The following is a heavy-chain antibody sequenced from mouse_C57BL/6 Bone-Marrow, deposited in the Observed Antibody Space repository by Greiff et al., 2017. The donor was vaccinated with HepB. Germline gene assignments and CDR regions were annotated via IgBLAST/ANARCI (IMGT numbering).Heavy chain of an antibody. V-gene: IGHV5-15*01. D-gene: IGHD1-1*01. CDR3: ARGGGSSPDWYFDV. CDR2: ISNLAYSI. J-gene: IGHJ1*03. Sequence: EVLLVESGGGLVQPGGSLKLSCAASGFTFSDYGMAWVRQAPRKGPEWVAFISNLAYSIYYADTVTGRFTISRENAKNTLYLEMSSLRSEDTAMYYCARGGGSSPDWYFDVWGTGTTVTVSS. CDR1: GFTFSDYG.